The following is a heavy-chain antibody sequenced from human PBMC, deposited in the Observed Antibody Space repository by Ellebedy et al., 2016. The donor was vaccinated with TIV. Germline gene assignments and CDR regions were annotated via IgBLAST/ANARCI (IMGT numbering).Heavy chain of an antibody. V-gene: IGHV3-23*01. J-gene: IGHJ3*02. CDR1: GFTFSSYA. Sequence: GESLKISXAASGFTFSSYAMSWVRQAPGKGLEWVSSIGGSGGRTYYADSVKGRFTISRDNAKNSLYLQMNSLRDEDTVVYYCARAESSSGWYGAFDIWGQGTMVTVSS. CDR2: IGGSGGRT. CDR3: ARAESSSGWYGAFDI. D-gene: IGHD6-19*01.